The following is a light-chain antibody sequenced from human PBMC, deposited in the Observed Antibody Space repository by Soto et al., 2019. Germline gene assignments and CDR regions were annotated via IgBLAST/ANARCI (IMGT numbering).Light chain of an antibody. Sequence: DIVLTQSPGTLSLSPGERATLSCRASQSVTRNYLAWYQQKPGQAPRVLIYGASSRATGIPDRFSGSGSGTDFTLTINRLEPEDFAVYDWQQYGSSPLYTFGQGTKLEIK. V-gene: IGKV3-20*01. CDR3: QQYGSSPLYT. CDR1: QSVTRNY. CDR2: GAS. J-gene: IGKJ2*01.